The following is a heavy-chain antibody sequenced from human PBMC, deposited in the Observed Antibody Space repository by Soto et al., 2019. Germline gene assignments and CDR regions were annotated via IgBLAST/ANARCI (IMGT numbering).Heavy chain of an antibody. D-gene: IGHD3-10*01. CDR2: INHSGST. J-gene: IGHJ5*02. CDR3: ARGGALLWFGELYWFDP. CDR1: GGSFSGYY. V-gene: IGHV4-34*01. Sequence: PSETLSLTCAVYGGSFSGYYWSWIRQPPGKGLEWIGEINHSGSTNYNPSLKSRVTISVDTSKNQFSLKLSSVTAADTAVYYCARGGALLWFGELYWFDPWGQGTLVTVPQ.